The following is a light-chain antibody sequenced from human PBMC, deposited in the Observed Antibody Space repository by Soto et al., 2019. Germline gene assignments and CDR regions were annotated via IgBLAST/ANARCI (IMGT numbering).Light chain of an antibody. CDR1: QSVSSN. V-gene: IGKV3-11*01. J-gene: IGKJ5*01. CDR2: GAS. CDR3: QQRSNWPPT. Sequence: EIVMTQSPATLSVSPGERATFSCRASQSVSSNLAWYQQKPGQAPRLLIYGASIRATGIPARFSGSGSGTDFTLTISSLEPEDFAVYYCQQRSNWPPTFGQGTRLE.